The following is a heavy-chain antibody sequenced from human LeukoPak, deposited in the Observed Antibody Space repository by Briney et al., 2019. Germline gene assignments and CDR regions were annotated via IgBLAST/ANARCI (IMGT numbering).Heavy chain of an antibody. CDR2: INNSGGSK. V-gene: IGHV3-23*01. CDR3: AKVGTTVTYYDY. D-gene: IGHD4-17*01. CDR1: GFTFNIYA. Sequence: GGSLRLSCAASGFTFNIYAMSWVRQAPGKGLEWVSAINNSGGSKYYADSVKGRFTISRDNSKNTLYLQMNSLRGEDTAVYYCAKVGTTVTYYDYWGQGTLVTVSS. J-gene: IGHJ4*02.